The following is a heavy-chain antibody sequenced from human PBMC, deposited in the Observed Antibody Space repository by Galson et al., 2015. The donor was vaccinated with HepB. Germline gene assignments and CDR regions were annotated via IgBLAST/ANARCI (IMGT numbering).Heavy chain of an antibody. Sequence: SLRLSCAASGFSFSTYSMNWVRQAPGKGLEWVSYIRSSSSPIYYADSVKGRFTISRDNAKNSLYLQMNSLRDEDTAVYYCVRDDRYSFDYWGQGTLVTVSS. CDR1: GFSFSTYS. CDR3: VRDDRYSFDY. D-gene: IGHD5-18*01. J-gene: IGHJ4*02. V-gene: IGHV3-48*02. CDR2: IRSSSSPI.